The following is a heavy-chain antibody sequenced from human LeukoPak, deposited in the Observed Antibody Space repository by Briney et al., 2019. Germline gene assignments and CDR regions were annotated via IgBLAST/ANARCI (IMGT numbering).Heavy chain of an antibody. CDR3: ARAGGQLRVDY. CDR2: IYYSGST. Sequence: SETLSLTCTVSGDSISNYYWNWIRQPPGKGLEWIGYIYYSGSTNYNPSLKSRATISVDTFKNQFSLKVSPVTAADTAVYYCARAGGQLRVDYWGQGTLVTVSS. CDR1: GDSISNYY. J-gene: IGHJ4*02. V-gene: IGHV4-59*01. D-gene: IGHD2-2*01.